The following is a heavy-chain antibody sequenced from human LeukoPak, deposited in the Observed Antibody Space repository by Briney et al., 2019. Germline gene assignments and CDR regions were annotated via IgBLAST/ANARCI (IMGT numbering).Heavy chain of an antibody. Sequence: GGSLRLSCTASGFTFSDYFMSWIRQAPEKGLEWLSYIGPSSDNINYADSVKGRFTVSRDNAKNSLYLQMNSLRAEDTAVYYCARVNPTNSGFYTYWGQGTLVTVSS. CDR3: ARVNPTNSGFYTY. D-gene: IGHD3-22*01. CDR2: IGPSSDNI. J-gene: IGHJ1*01. V-gene: IGHV3-11*06. CDR1: GFTFSDYF.